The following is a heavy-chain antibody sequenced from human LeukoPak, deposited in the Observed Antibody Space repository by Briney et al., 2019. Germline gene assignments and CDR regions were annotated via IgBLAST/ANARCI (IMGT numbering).Heavy chain of an antibody. CDR1: GGSFSGHY. CDR2: INHSGST. CDR3: ARRGSGSGITRRYNWFDP. D-gene: IGHD3-10*01. Sequence: SETLSLTCSVYGGSFSGHYWSWIRQPPGKGLEWIGEINHSGSTNYNPSLKSRVTISVDTSKNQFSLKLRSVTAADTAVYYCARRGSGSGITRRYNWFDPWGQGILVTVSS. V-gene: IGHV4-34*01. J-gene: IGHJ5*02.